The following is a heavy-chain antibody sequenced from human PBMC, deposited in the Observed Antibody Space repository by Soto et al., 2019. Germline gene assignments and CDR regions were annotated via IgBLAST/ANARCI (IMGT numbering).Heavy chain of an antibody. CDR1: GASISSTDCY. V-gene: IGHV4-39*01. Sequence: PSETLSLTCTVSGASISSTDCYWGWIRQPPGKGLEWVGSIYYSRSTTYNPSLKNRVTMSVDTSKNQLSLRLSFVSAADTAVYYCARHADSSGRGFDFWGQGTPVTVSS. D-gene: IGHD3-22*01. CDR2: IYYSRST. J-gene: IGHJ4*02. CDR3: ARHADSSGRGFDF.